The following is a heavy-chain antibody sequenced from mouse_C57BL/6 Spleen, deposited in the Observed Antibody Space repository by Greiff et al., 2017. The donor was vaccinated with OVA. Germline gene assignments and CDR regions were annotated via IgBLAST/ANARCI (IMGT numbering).Heavy chain of an antibody. CDR1: GYTFTDYY. J-gene: IGHJ3*01. CDR3: ARVTTVVAPFAY. CDR2: INPNNGGT. Sequence: EVKLQQSGPELVKPGASVKISCKASGYTFTDYYMNWVKQSHGKSLEWIGDINPNNGGTSYNQKFKGKATLTVDKSSSTAYMELRSLTSEDSAVYYCARVTTVVAPFAYWGQGTLVTVSA. D-gene: IGHD1-1*01. V-gene: IGHV1-26*01.